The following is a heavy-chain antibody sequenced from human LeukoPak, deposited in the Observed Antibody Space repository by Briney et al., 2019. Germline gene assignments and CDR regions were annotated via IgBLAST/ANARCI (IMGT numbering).Heavy chain of an antibody. J-gene: IGHJ3*02. Sequence: GGSLRLSCAASGFIFSNYGMNWVRQAPGKGLDWVSSISVSGSSTYYAESVKGRVTISRDNSQNTLYLQMNSLRAEDTAIYYCAKDLPYYYDSSGSGDAFDIWGRGTMVTVST. CDR1: GFIFSNYG. CDR3: AKDLPYYYDSSGSGDAFDI. D-gene: IGHD3-22*01. V-gene: IGHV3-23*01. CDR2: ISVSGSST.